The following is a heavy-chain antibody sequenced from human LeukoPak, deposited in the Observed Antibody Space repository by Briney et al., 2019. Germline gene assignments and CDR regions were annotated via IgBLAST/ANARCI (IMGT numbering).Heavy chain of an antibody. Sequence: SETLSLTCAVYGGSFSGYYWSWIRQPPGKGLEWIGEINHSGSTNYNPSLKSRVTISVDTSKNQFSLKLSSVTAADTAVYYCSRAPGRKSAFDYWGQGTLVTVSS. CDR3: SRAPGRKSAFDY. J-gene: IGHJ4*02. V-gene: IGHV4-34*01. D-gene: IGHD3-10*01. CDR1: GGSFSGYY. CDR2: INHSGST.